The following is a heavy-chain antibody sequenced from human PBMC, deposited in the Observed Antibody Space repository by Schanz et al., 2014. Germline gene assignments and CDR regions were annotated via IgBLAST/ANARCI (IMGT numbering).Heavy chain of an antibody. CDR3: AKYRYSVFDFDY. J-gene: IGHJ4*02. V-gene: IGHV3-23*04. D-gene: IGHD3-16*02. CDR1: GFTFSTYA. CDR2: ISGSGVIT. Sequence: EVQLVESGGGLVQPGGSLRLSCATSGFTFSTYAMSWVRQAPGKGLEWVSGISGSGVITYYEDSVKGRFTISRDNSKNQLNLQMNSLRAEDTAIYYCAKYRYSVFDFDYWGQGTLVTVSS.